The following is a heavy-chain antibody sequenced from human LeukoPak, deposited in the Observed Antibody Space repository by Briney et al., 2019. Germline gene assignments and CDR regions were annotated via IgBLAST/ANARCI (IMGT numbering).Heavy chain of an antibody. D-gene: IGHD6-19*01. J-gene: IGHJ4*02. Sequence: ASVKVSCTASGYTFTGYYMHWVRQAPGQGLEWMGWINPNSGGTNYAQKFQGRVTMTRDTSISTAYMELSRLTSDDTAVYYCARDLVGAVTGSGDYWGQGTLVTVSS. CDR2: INPNSGGT. CDR3: ARDLVGAVTGSGDY. V-gene: IGHV1-2*02. CDR1: GYTFTGYY.